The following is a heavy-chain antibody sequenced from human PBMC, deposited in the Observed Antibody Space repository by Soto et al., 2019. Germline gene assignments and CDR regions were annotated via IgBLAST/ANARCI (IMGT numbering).Heavy chain of an antibody. V-gene: IGHV3-23*01. CDR1: GFIFGDYA. CDR3: AKHSSPSGNYYYYIMDV. Sequence: GGSLRLSCAGSGFIFGDYAMHWVRQAPGKGLEWVSGINGSGASTYYADSVRGRFTISRDNSKNTLYLQMSSLRAEDTAVYYCAKHSSPSGNYYYYIMDVWGQGTTVTVSS. J-gene: IGHJ6*02. CDR2: INGSGAST. D-gene: IGHD6-6*01.